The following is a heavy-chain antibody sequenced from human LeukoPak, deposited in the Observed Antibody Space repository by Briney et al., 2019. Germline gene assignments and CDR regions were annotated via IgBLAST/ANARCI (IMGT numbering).Heavy chain of an antibody. V-gene: IGHV4-31*03. CDR1: GGSISSGGYY. J-gene: IGHJ5*02. Sequence: NPSQTLSLTCTVSGGSISSGGYYWSWIRQHPGKGLEWIGYIYYSGSTYYNPSLKSRVTISVDTSKNQFSLKLSSVTAADTAVYYCARGLWFGELSEQNWFDPWGQGTLVTVSS. D-gene: IGHD3-10*01. CDR3: ARGLWFGELSEQNWFDP. CDR2: IYYSGST.